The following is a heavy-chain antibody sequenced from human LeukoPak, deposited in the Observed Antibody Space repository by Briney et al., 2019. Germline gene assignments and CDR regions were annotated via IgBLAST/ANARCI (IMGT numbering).Heavy chain of an antibody. V-gene: IGHV4-4*02. CDR3: ARGRGSYYRNWFDP. CDR2: IYHTGST. Sequence: PSETLSLTCAVSGGSISSSNWWSWVRQSPGKGLEWIGEIYHTGSTNYNPSLKSRVTISVDTSKNQFSLKLSSVTAADTAVYYCARGRGSYYRNWFDPWGQGTLVTVSS. CDR1: GGSISSSNW. D-gene: IGHD1-26*01. J-gene: IGHJ5*02.